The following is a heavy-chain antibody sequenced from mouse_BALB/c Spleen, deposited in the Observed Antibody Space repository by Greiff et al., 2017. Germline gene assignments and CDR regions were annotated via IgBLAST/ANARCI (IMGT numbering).Heavy chain of an antibody. CDR1: GYSITSGYY. V-gene: IGHV3-2*02. CDR2: ISYSGST. Sequence: EVQLQESGPGLVKPSQSLSLTCSVTGYSITSGYYWNWIRQFPGNKLEWMGYISYSGSTSYNPSLKSRISITRDTSKNQFFLQLNSVTTEDTATYYCARVEYGNFAWFAYWGQGTLVTVSA. J-gene: IGHJ3*01. D-gene: IGHD2-10*02. CDR3: ARVEYGNFAWFAY.